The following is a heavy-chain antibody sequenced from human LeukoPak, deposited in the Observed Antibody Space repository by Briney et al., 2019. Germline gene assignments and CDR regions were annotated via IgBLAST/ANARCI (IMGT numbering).Heavy chain of an antibody. V-gene: IGHV3-7*01. CDR3: ARDDYGPAGY. Sequence: GGSLRLSCAASGFTFSSYGMHWVRQAPGKGLEWVANMNQDGREKYYMDSVKGRFTISRDNAKNSLYLQMNSLRAEDTAVYYCARDDYGPAGYGGQGTLVTVSS. CDR1: GFTFSSYG. D-gene: IGHD4-17*01. CDR2: MNQDGREK. J-gene: IGHJ4*02.